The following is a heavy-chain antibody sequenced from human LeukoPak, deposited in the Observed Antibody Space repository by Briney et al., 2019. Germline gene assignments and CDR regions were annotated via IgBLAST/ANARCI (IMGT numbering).Heavy chain of an antibody. CDR3: ARNSAYSSSSGINQ. D-gene: IGHD6-6*01. CDR1: GGSFSSYY. V-gene: IGHV4-34*01. CDR2: INQSGST. Sequence: SETLSLTCAVYGGSFSSYYWSWIRQPPGKGLEWIGEINQSGSTNYNPSLKSRVTISVDTPRNQFSLNLYSVTAADTAVYYCARNSAYSSSSGINQWGQGTLVTVSS. J-gene: IGHJ4*02.